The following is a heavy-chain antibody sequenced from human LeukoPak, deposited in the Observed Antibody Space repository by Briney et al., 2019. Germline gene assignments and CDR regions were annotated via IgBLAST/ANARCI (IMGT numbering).Heavy chain of an antibody. CDR1: GFTFSSYA. CDR3: AREGSGWPFDY. CDR2: ISYDGSNK. J-gene: IGHJ4*02. V-gene: IGHV3-30-3*01. Sequence: GGSLRLSCAASGFTFSSYAMHWVRQAPGKGLEWVAVISYDGSNKYHADSVKGRFTISRDNSKNTLYLQMNSLRAEDTAVYHCAREGSGWPFDYWGQGTLVTVSS. D-gene: IGHD6-19*01.